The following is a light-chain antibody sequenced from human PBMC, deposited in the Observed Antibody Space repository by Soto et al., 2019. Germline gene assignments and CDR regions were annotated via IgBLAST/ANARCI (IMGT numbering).Light chain of an antibody. CDR2: AAS. J-gene: IGKJ1*01. CDR3: QQLYSYPWT. V-gene: IGKV1-9*01. Sequence: DIQLTQSPSFLSTSVGDRVTITCRASPGISSYLAWYQQNPGKAPKLLIFAASTLPSGVPSRFSGSGSGTEFTLTISSLQPEDFTTYYCQQLYSYPWTFGQGTKVDIK. CDR1: PGISSY.